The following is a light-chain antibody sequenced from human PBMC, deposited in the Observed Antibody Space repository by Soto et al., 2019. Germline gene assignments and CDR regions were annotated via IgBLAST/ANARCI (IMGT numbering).Light chain of an antibody. CDR1: SSNIGSHT. Sequence: QAVVTQPPSASGTPGQRVTISCSGSSSNIGSHTVNWYQQLPGTAPKLLIYSNNQRPSGVPDRFSGSKSGTSASLAIRGLQSEDEADYLCAAWDDSLNGVVFGGGTKVTVL. CDR2: SNN. CDR3: AAWDDSLNGVV. J-gene: IGLJ2*01. V-gene: IGLV1-44*01.